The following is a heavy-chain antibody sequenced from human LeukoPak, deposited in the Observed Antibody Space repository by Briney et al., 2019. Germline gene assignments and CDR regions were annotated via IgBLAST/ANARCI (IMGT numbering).Heavy chain of an antibody. CDR1: GYTFTSYA. D-gene: IGHD5-18*01. J-gene: IGHJ5*02. CDR3: AREKPGGGYSYGLMGLSRFDP. CDR2: INTNTGNP. V-gene: IGHV7-4-1*02. Sequence: ASVKVSCKASGYTFTSYAMNWVRQAPGQGLEWMGWINTNTGNPTYAQGFTGRFVFSLDTSVSTAYLQISSLKAEDTAVYYCAREKPGGGYSYGLMGLSRFDPWGQGTPVTVSS.